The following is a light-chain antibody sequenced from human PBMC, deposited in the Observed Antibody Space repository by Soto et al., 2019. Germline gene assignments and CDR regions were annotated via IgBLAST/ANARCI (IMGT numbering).Light chain of an antibody. CDR2: GAS. V-gene: IGKV1-12*02. CDR1: QLISSW. Sequence: QMTQSPSSVSASVGDSVTITCRASQLISSWLAWYQVKPGKAPKLLIYGASNRESGVPSRFSGSESGTLFTLTINSLQPEDSATYYCQQASSFPFTFGGGTTVEI. J-gene: IGKJ4*01. CDR3: QQASSFPFT.